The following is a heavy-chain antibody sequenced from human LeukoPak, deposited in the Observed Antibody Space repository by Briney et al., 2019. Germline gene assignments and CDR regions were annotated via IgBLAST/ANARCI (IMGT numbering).Heavy chain of an antibody. J-gene: IGHJ5*02. V-gene: IGHV1-69*05. CDR3: ARDHGDIVVVPAAANNWFDP. Sequence: ASVKVSCKASGGTFSSYAISWVRQAPGQGLEWMGGIIPIFGTANYAQKFQGRVTITTDESTSTAYMELSSLRSEDTAVYYCARDHGDIVVVPAAANNWFDPWGQGTLVTVSS. CDR1: GGTFSSYA. CDR2: IIPIFGTA. D-gene: IGHD2-2*01.